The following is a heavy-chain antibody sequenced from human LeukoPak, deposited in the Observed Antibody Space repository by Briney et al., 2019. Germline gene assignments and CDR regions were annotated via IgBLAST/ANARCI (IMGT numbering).Heavy chain of an antibody. CDR2: IYYSGST. J-gene: IGHJ4*02. V-gene: IGHV4-39*02. D-gene: IGHD5-18*01. CDR1: GGSISGSSYY. Sequence: SETLSLTCTVSGGSISGSSYYWGWIRQPPGKGLEWIGSIYYSGSTYYNPSLKSRVTISVDTSKNQFSLKLNSVTATDTAVYYCARGAAGYSYGWGQGTLVTVSS. CDR3: ARGAAGYSYG.